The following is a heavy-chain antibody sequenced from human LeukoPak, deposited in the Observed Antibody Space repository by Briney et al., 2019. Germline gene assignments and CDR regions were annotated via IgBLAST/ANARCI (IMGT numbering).Heavy chain of an antibody. Sequence: SETLSLTCTASGGSFSSYYWSWIRLPPGKGLEWIGYIYYSGDTNYNPSLKSRVTISLDTSKNQFSLKLTSVTAADTAVYYCARASTYYYEGSGYPPGFDYWGQGTLVTVSS. J-gene: IGHJ4*02. CDR3: ARASTYYYEGSGYPPGFDY. D-gene: IGHD3-22*01. V-gene: IGHV4-59*01. CDR2: IYYSGDT. CDR1: GGSFSSYY.